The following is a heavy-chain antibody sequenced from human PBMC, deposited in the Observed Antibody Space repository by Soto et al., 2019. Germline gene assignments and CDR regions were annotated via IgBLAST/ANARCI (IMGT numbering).Heavy chain of an antibody. Sequence: QVQLVQSGAEVQTPGSSVNVSCKASGGTFSSYTISWVRQAPGQGLEWVGRIIPILGITNYAQEFQGRVTITADKPTNTADMELNSLRSEDTAVYYCARSSYSSSSKAFDIWGQGSMVTVSS. CDR3: ARSSYSSSSKAFDI. J-gene: IGHJ3*02. CDR2: IIPILGIT. D-gene: IGHD6-6*01. CDR1: GGTFSSYT. V-gene: IGHV1-69*02.